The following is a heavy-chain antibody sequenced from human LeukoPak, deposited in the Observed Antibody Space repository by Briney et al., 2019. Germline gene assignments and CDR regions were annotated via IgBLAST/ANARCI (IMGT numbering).Heavy chain of an antibody. V-gene: IGHV1-8*01. D-gene: IGHD5-18*01. CDR2: MNPNSGNT. Sequence: ASVKVSCKASGYTFTSYDINWVRQATRQGLEWMGWMNPNSGNTGYAQKFQGRVTMTRNTSISTAYMELSSLRSEDTAVYYCARELVGYSYGPNWFDPWGQGTLVTVSS. J-gene: IGHJ5*02. CDR1: GYTFTSYD. CDR3: ARELVGYSYGPNWFDP.